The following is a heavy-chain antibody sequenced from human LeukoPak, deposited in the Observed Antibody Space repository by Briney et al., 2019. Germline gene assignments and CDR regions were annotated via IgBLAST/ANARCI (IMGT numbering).Heavy chain of an antibody. CDR2: ISYDGSNK. CDR1: GFTFSSYG. D-gene: IGHD3-22*01. J-gene: IGHJ6*02. V-gene: IGHV3-30*18. Sequence: GGSLRLSCAASGFTFSSYGMHWVRQAPGRELEGVAVISYDGSNKYYADSVKGRFTISRDNSKNTLYLQMNSLRAEDTAVYYCAKADTYYYDSSGLWDMDVWGQGTTVTVSS. CDR3: AKADTYYYDSSGLWDMDV.